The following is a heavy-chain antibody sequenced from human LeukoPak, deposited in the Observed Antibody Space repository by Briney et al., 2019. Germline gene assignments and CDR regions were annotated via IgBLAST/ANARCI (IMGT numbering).Heavy chain of an antibody. CDR2: ISYDGSNK. V-gene: IGHV3-30-3*01. CDR1: RFTFSDSA. D-gene: IGHD3-22*01. Sequence: GGSLRLSCAASRFTFSDSAMHWARQAPGKGLEWVAVISYDGSNKYYADSVKGRFTISRDNSKNTLYLQMNSLRAEDTAVYYCARDPIHYYDSSGYYFSGHFDYWGQGTLVTVSS. J-gene: IGHJ4*02. CDR3: ARDPIHYYDSSGYYFSGHFDY.